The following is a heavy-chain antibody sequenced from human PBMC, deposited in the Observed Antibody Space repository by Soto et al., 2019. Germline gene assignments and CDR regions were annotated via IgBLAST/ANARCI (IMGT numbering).Heavy chain of an antibody. CDR3: ARTGWPQSSYYFDY. J-gene: IGHJ4*02. V-gene: IGHV3-7*03. CDR2: INEDGSEK. CDR1: GFSFSLFW. D-gene: IGHD3-16*01. Sequence: EVQLAESGGGLVQPGGSLRLSCAASGFSFSLFWMSWVRQTPGKGLEWVANINEDGSEKFFADSVKGRFTISRDNAKNSLSLQMNSLTADDTAVYYCARTGWPQSSYYFDYWGQGPLVTVSS.